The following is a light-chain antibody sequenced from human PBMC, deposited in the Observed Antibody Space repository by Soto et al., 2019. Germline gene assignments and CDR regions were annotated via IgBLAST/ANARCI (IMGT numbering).Light chain of an antibody. J-gene: IGKJ5*01. CDR1: QSVLYSSNNKNY. CDR3: QHYYSTPIT. CDR2: WAS. Sequence: DIVMTQSPDSLAVSLGERATINCKSSQSVLYSSNNKNYLAWYQQKPGQPPKLLIYWASTRESGVPDRFSGSGSGTEFTLTISSLQAEDVAVYYCQHYYSTPITFGQETGLEIK. V-gene: IGKV4-1*01.